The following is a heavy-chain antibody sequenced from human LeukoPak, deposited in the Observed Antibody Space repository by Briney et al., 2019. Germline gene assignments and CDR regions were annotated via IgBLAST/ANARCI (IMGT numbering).Heavy chain of an antibody. V-gene: IGHV4-61*02. D-gene: IGHD5-24*01. J-gene: IGHJ6*03. CDR3: ARRRRDGYNYWYYYYMDV. CDR1: GGSISSGSYY. CDR2: IYTSGST. Sequence: KSSETLSLTCTVSGGSISSGSYYWSWIRQPAGKGLEWIGRIYTSGSTTYNSSLKSRVTISLDTSKNQFSLKLSSVTAADTAVYYCARRRRDGYNYWYYYYMDVWGKGTTVTISS.